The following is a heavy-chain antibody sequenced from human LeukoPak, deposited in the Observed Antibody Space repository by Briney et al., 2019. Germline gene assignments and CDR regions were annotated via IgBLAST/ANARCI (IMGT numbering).Heavy chain of an antibody. V-gene: IGHV3-30*02. CDR1: GFTFSSYG. J-gene: IGHJ5*02. D-gene: IGHD3-22*01. CDR3: AKDSYDSSGYPNWFDP. CDR2: IRYDGSNK. Sequence: PGGSLRLSCAASGFTFSSYGMHWVRQAPGKGLEWVAFIRYDGSNKYYADSVKGRFTISRDNSKNTLYLQMHSLRAEDTAVYYCAKDSYDSSGYPNWFDPWGQGTLVTVSS.